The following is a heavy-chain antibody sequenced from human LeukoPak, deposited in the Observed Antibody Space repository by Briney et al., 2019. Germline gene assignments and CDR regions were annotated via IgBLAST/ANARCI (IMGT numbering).Heavy chain of an antibody. D-gene: IGHD6-13*01. V-gene: IGHV4-34*01. Sequence: SETLSLTCAVYGGSFSGYYWSWIRQPPGKGLEWIGEINHSGSTNYSPSLKSRVTISVDTSKNQFSLKLSSVTAADTAVYYCARDSESYSSSWSAPFDYWGQGTLVTVSS. CDR1: GGSFSGYY. CDR2: INHSGST. CDR3: ARDSESYSSSWSAPFDY. J-gene: IGHJ4*02.